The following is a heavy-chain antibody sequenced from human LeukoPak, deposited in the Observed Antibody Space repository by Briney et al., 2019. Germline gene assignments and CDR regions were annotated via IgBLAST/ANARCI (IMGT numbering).Heavy chain of an antibody. CDR3: ARDRSGALSF. CDR1: GGSISSDEYY. D-gene: IGHD3-16*02. Sequence: SQALSLTCTVSGGSISSDEYYWSWIRQPPGKGLEWIGYIYYSGSTYYNPSLKSRVTISVDTSKNQFSLKLSSVTAADTAVYCCARDRSGALSFWGQGTLVTVSS. J-gene: IGHJ4*02. CDR2: IYYSGST. V-gene: IGHV4-30-4*01.